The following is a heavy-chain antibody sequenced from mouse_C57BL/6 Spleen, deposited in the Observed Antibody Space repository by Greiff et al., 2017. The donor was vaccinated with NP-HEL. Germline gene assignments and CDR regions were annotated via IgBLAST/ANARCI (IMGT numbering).Heavy chain of an antibody. V-gene: IGHV5-9*01. CDR2: ISGGGGNT. D-gene: IGHD1-1*01. CDR3: ARDGLRSYYFDY. J-gene: IGHJ2*01. Sequence: EVMLVESGGGLVKPGGSLKLSCAASGFTFSSYTMSWVRQTPEKRLEWVATISGGGGNTYYPDSVKGRFTISRDNAKNTLYLQMSSLRSEDTALYYCARDGLRSYYFDYWGQGTTLTVSS. CDR1: GFTFSSYT.